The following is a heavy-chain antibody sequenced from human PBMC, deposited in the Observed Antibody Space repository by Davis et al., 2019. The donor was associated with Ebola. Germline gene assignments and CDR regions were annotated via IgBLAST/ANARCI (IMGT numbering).Heavy chain of an antibody. J-gene: IGHJ4*02. V-gene: IGHV4-59*01. CDR1: GGSIGPYY. D-gene: IGHD6-19*01. CDR2: TFYSGST. Sequence: SETLSLTCTVPGGSIGPYYWSWIRQPPGKGLEWIGSTFYSGSTNYNPSLKSRVTLSVDTSKSQFSLKLSSVTAADTAIYFCARKASRSGVFDFWGQGTLVTVSS. CDR3: ARKASRSGVFDF.